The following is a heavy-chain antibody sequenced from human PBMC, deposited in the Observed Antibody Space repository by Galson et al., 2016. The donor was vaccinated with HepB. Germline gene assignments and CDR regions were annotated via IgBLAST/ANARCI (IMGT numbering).Heavy chain of an antibody. CDR2: IYYNGSP. CDR3: ARQRHTSASKFFDY. CDR1: GASISSTTNY. V-gene: IGHV4-39*01. D-gene: IGHD2-15*01. J-gene: IGHJ4*02. Sequence: SETLSLTCSVSGASISSTTNYWIWIRQPPGKGLEWIGSIYYNGSPFYNPSLKSRLTVSVDTSKNQFSLRLTSVTAADTAVYYCARQRHTSASKFFDYWGQGILVTVSS.